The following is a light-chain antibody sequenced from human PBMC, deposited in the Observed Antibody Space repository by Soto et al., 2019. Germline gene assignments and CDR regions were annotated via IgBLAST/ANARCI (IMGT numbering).Light chain of an antibody. CDR3: SSYAGSNNYV. CDR2: NDN. J-gene: IGLJ1*01. Sequence: QSVLTQPPSVSGTPGQRVTISCSGSFSNIGSSSVNWYQQFPGTAPKLLMYNDNQWPSGVPDRFSGSRSGNTASLTVSGLQAEDEADYYCSSYAGSNNYVFGTGTKLTVL. V-gene: IGLV1-44*01. CDR1: FSNIGSSS.